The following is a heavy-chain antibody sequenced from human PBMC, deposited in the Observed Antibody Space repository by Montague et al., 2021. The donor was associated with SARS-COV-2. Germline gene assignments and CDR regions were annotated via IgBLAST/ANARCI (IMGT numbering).Heavy chain of an antibody. CDR2: IFSAGDT. D-gene: IGHD2-15*01. V-gene: IGHV4-39*01. CDR1: GDSMSSDRYY. Sequence: SETLSLTCSVFGDSMSSDRYYWGWIRQPPGKGLEWITCIFSAGDTYYNPSLKSRVTISLDTSKNQFSLNLDSVTAAGTAVYYCARQGLGFCNGGSCFSTLAFWGHGILVTVSS. J-gene: IGHJ4*01. CDR3: ARQGLGFCNGGSCFSTLAF.